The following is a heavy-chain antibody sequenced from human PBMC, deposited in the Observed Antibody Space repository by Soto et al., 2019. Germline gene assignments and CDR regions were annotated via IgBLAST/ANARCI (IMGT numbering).Heavy chain of an antibody. CDR1: GFTFSSYA. CDR2: ISSNGGST. V-gene: IGHV3-64*02. CDR3: AKGPRGYSGYDSLDY. Sequence: GGSLRLSCAASGFTFSSYAMHWVRQAPGKGLEYVSAISSNGGSTYYADSVKGRFTISRDNSKNTLYLQMGSLRAEDTAVYYCAKGPRGYSGYDSLDYWGQGTLVTVSS. D-gene: IGHD5-12*01. J-gene: IGHJ4*02.